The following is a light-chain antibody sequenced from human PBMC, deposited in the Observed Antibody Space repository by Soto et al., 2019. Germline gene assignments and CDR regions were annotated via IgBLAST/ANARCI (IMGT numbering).Light chain of an antibody. V-gene: IGLV1-44*01. CDR1: SSNIGSNT. CDR2: SHN. CDR3: ATWDDSLGGYV. Sequence: QAVVTQPPSASGTPGQRVTISCSGSSSNIGSNTVNSYQQLPGTAPKLLIYSHNHRPSAVPDRFSLSKSGTSASLAISGLQSEDEADYYCATWDDSLGGYVFGTGTKLTVL. J-gene: IGLJ1*01.